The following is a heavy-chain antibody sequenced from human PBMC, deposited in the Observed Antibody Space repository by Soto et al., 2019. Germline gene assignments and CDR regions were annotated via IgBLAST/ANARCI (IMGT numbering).Heavy chain of an antibody. D-gene: IGHD6-13*01. CDR2: ISGSGGST. Sequence: GGSLRLSCAASGFTFSSYAMSWVRQAPGKGLEWVSAISGSGGSTYYADSVKGRFTISRDNSKNTLYLQMNSLRAEDTAVYYCAKGLGGSSWFDYYYGMDVWGQGTTVTVSS. CDR1: GFTFSSYA. V-gene: IGHV3-23*01. J-gene: IGHJ6*02. CDR3: AKGLGGSSWFDYYYGMDV.